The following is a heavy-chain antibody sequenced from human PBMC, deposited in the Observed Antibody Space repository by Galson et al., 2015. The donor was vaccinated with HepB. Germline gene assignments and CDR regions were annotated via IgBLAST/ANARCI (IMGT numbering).Heavy chain of an antibody. CDR1: GSIFSTYS. D-gene: IGHD6-25*01. CDR3: AREGDSSGHCGVFDI. V-gene: IGHV3-33*08. J-gene: IGHJ3*02. CDR2: IRPAGGWQ. Sequence: SLRLSCAASGSIFSTYSMHWVRQAPGKGLEWVAVIRPAGGWQHYADSVKGRFTISRDNVKNTLYPEMNSLRVEDTAVYFCAREGDSSGHCGVFDIWGQGTKVTASS.